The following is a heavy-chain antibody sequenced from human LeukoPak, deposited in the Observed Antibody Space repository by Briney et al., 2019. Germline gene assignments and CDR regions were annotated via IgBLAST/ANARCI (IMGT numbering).Heavy chain of an antibody. CDR1: GFTVSSNY. D-gene: IGHD4-23*01. V-gene: IGHV3-53*01. Sequence: PGGSLRLSCAASGFTVSSNYMSWVRQAPGKGLEGVSVIYSGGSTYYAHSVKGRFTISRDNSKNTMYLQMNSLRAEDTAVYYCARDQSGNDYWGQGTLVTVSS. J-gene: IGHJ4*02. CDR2: IYSGGST. CDR3: ARDQSGNDY.